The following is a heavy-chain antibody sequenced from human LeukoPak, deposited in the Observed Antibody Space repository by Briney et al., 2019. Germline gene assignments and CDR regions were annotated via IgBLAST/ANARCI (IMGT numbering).Heavy chain of an antibody. Sequence: PGGSLRLSCAASGFTFSSYEMNWVRQAPGKGLEWVSYISSSGSTIYYADSVKGRFTISRDNAKNSLYLQMNSLRAEDTAVYYGARAVRYFTEDYWFHPWGQGTLVTVSS. CDR2: ISSSGSTI. V-gene: IGHV3-48*03. CDR3: ARAVRYFTEDYWFHP. CDR1: GFTFSSYE. D-gene: IGHD3-9*01. J-gene: IGHJ5*02.